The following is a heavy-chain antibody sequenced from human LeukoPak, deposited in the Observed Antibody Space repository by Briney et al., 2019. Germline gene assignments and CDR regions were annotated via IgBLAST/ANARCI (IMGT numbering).Heavy chain of an antibody. J-gene: IGHJ4*02. Sequence: SSETLSLTCAVYGGSFSGYYWSWIRQPPGKGLEWIGEINHSGSTNYNPSLKSRVTISVDTSKNQFSLKLSSVTAADTAVYYCASLRRIRLSPFDYWGQGTLVTVSS. CDR3: ASLRRIRLSPFDY. D-gene: IGHD2-15*01. CDR2: INHSGST. V-gene: IGHV4-34*01. CDR1: GGSFSGYY.